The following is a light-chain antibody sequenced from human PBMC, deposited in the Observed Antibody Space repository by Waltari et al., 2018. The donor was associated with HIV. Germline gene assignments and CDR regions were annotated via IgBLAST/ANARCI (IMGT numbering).Light chain of an antibody. Sequence: EIVLTQSPGTLSLSPGERATLSCRASQSVSSNYLAWYQQKPGQAPRLLIYAASSRATGIPDRFSGSGSGTDFTLTISRLEPGDFALYYCQQYGSSPFTFGPGTKVDIK. V-gene: IGKV3-20*01. CDR1: QSVSSNY. CDR2: AAS. J-gene: IGKJ3*01. CDR3: QQYGSSPFT.